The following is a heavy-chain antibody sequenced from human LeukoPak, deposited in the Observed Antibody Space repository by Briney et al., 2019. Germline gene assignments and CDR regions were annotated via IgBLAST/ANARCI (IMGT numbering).Heavy chain of an antibody. J-gene: IGHJ4*02. V-gene: IGHV3-48*01. CDR1: GFTFSSYS. D-gene: IGHD2-2*01. Sequence: GGSLRLSCAASGFTFSSYSMNWVRQAPGKGLEWVSYISSSSSTIYYADSVKGRFTISRDNAKNSLYLQMNSLRAEDTAVYYCAMRGDILVIPATYMFDYWGQGTLVTVSS. CDR3: AMRGDILVIPATYMFDY. CDR2: ISSSSSTI.